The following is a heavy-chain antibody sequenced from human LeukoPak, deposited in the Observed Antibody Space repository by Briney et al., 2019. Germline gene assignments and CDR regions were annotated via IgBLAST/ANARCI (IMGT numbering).Heavy chain of an antibody. CDR2: ISGSGGST. J-gene: IGHJ4*02. CDR3: AKSADSYYYDSSGH. D-gene: IGHD3-22*01. Sequence: GGSLRLSCAASGFTFSSYSMNWVRQAPGKGLEWVSAISGSGGSTYYADSVKGRFTISRDNSKNTLYLQMNSLRAEDTAVYYCAKSADSYYYDSSGHWGQGTLVTVSS. CDR1: GFTFSSYS. V-gene: IGHV3-23*01.